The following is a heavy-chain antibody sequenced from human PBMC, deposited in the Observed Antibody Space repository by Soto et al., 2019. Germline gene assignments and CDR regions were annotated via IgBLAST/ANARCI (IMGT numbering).Heavy chain of an antibody. CDR1: GFTFSSYW. Sequence: EVQLVESGGGLVQPGGSLRFSCAASGFTFSSYWMTWVRQAPGKGLEWVANIKQDGTEKYYVDSVKGGFTISRDNAKNSLYLQMNSLRAEDTAVYYCAREKRANGYFDYWGQGALVTVSS. CDR3: AREKRANGYFDY. CDR2: IKQDGTEK. D-gene: IGHD6-25*01. J-gene: IGHJ4*02. V-gene: IGHV3-7*01.